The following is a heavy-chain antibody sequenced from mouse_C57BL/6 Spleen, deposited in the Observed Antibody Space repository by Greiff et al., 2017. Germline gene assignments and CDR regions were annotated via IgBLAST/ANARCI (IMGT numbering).Heavy chain of an antibody. CDR1: GFTFSSYG. CDR2: ISSGGSYT. Sequence: EVKLQESGGDLVKPGGSLKLSCAASGFTFSSYGMSWVRQTPDKRLEWVATISSGGSYTYYPDSVKGRFTISRDNAKNTLYLQMSSLKSEDTAMYYCARQNYDGYYPFAYWGQGTLVTVSA. J-gene: IGHJ3*01. D-gene: IGHD2-3*01. CDR3: ARQNYDGYYPFAY. V-gene: IGHV5-6*01.